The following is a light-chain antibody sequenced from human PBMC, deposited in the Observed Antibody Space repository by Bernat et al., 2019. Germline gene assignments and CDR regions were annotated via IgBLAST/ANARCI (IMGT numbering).Light chain of an antibody. CDR1: SSDVGAYNN. CDR3: SSYTSSSTLV. CDR2: DVR. J-gene: IGLJ3*02. V-gene: IGLV2-14*03. Sequence: QSALTQPASVSGSPGQSITISCTGTSSDVGAYNNVSWYQQHPGRAPKLMIYDVRDRPSGISNRFSGSKSGNTASLTISGLLAEDEADYYCSSYTSSSTLVFGGGTRLTVL.